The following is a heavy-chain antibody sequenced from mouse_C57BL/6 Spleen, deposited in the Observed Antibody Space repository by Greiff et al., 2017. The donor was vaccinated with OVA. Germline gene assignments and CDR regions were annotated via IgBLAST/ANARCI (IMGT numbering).Heavy chain of an antibody. Sequence: LQESGPGLVKPSQSLSLTCSVTGYSITSGYYWNWIRQFPGNKLEWMGYISYDGSNNYNPSLKNRISITRDTSKNQFFLKLNSVTTEDTATYYCARGNWSAFFAYWGQGTLVTVSA. V-gene: IGHV3-6*01. J-gene: IGHJ3*01. D-gene: IGHD4-1*01. CDR2: ISYDGSN. CDR3: ARGNWSAFFAY. CDR1: GYSITSGYY.